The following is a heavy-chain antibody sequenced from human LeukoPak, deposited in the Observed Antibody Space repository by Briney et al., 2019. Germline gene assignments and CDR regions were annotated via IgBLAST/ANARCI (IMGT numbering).Heavy chain of an antibody. J-gene: IGHJ4*02. V-gene: IGHV1-2*02. CDR3: ARGPIGGLRKGFDI. D-gene: IGHD1-26*01. Sequence: HEASVKVSCKASGNTFAGYYVHWVRQAPGQGLEWMGWINTHSGATNYAQHFQGRVTMTTDTSVPTAYMDLDGLKSDDAAVYFCARGPIGGLRKGFDIWGQGTLVTVSS. CDR2: INTHSGAT. CDR1: GNTFAGYY.